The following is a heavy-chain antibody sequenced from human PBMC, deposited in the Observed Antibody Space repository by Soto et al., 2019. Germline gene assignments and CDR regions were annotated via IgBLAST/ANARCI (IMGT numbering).Heavy chain of an antibody. CDR2: IIAGTGNT. CDR3: AREVTGGYSFGF. D-gene: IGHD5-18*01. Sequence: QVQLVQSGAEVKKPGASVRISCEASGYSFSYHTIHWVRQAPGQRPEWIGWIIAGTGNTKYSQKFQGRVTITRDTAASTVYMELSSLRSEDTAVYHCAREVTGGYSFGFWGQGTLVTVSS. CDR1: GYSFSYHT. J-gene: IGHJ4*02. V-gene: IGHV1-3*01.